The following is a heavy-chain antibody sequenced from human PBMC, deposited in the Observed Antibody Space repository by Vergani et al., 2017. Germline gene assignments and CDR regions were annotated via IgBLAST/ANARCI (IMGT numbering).Heavy chain of an antibody. Sequence: EVMLVQSGAEVKKPGESLKISCKYSESSLISNEIAWVRQMSGKGLQWMGNINPIDSKIAYIPSFQGQAIMSLDKSITTAYLQWRSLKASDTAIYYCTRHVPCGDGACLHFDHWGQGTQVTVSS. CDR2: INPIDSKI. CDR1: ESSLISNE. CDR3: TRHVPCGDGACLHFDH. J-gene: IGHJ4*02. D-gene: IGHD3-10*01. V-gene: IGHV5-51*01.